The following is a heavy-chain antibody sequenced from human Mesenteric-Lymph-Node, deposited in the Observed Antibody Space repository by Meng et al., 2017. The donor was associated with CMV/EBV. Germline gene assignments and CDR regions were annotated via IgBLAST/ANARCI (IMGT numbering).Heavy chain of an antibody. CDR1: GDSVSSGPYY. CDR2: MSDSGST. J-gene: IGHJ6*02. D-gene: IGHD3-22*01. Sequence: GSLRLSCTVSGDSVSSGPYYWTWIRQPPGKGLEWIGYMSDSGSTNYNPSLKSRVTISVDTSKNQFSLKLSSVSAADTAVYYCARGPSFQYDSRDYYDYGMDVWGQGTTVTVSS. CDR3: ARGPSFQYDSRDYYDYGMDV. V-gene: IGHV4-61*01.